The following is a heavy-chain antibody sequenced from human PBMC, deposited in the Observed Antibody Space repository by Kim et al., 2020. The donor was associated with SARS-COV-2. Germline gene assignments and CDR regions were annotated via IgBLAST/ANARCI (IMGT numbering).Heavy chain of an antibody. CDR2: IWYDGSNK. CDR1: GFTFSSYG. CDR3: ARWGEQPLYYFDY. V-gene: IGHV3-33*01. D-gene: IGHD3-16*01. Sequence: GGSLRLSCAASGFTFSSYGMHWVRQAPGKGLEWVAVIWYDGSNKYYADSVKGRFTISRDNSKNTLYLQMNSLRAEDTAVYYCARWGEQPLYYFDYWGQGTLVTVSS. J-gene: IGHJ4*02.